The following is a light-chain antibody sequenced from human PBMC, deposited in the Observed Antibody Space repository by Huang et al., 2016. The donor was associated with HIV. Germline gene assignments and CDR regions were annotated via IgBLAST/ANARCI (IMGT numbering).Light chain of an antibody. CDR1: QSVNSD. CDR3: QQRKYWPPIT. Sequence: TVLTQSPATLSLSPGEKATLSCRASQSVNSDLAWYQQKPGQTPRLLIYDASNRATGIPARFSGSGSGTDFTLTISSLEPEDFAVYYCQQRKYWPPITFGQGTRLEIK. CDR2: DAS. J-gene: IGKJ5*01. V-gene: IGKV3-11*01.